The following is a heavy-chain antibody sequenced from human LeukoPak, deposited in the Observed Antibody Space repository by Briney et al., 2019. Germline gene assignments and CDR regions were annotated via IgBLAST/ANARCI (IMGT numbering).Heavy chain of an antibody. CDR3: ARAYCGGDCYSISPFDY. Sequence: PGGSLRLSCAASGFTFSDYYMSWIRQAPGKGLEWVAYISSSGSTIYYADSVKGRFTISRDNAKNSLYLQMNSLRAEDTAVYYCARAYCGGDCYSISPFDYWGHGTLVTVSS. CDR2: ISSSGSTI. V-gene: IGHV3-11*01. J-gene: IGHJ4*01. D-gene: IGHD2-21*02. CDR1: GFTFSDYY.